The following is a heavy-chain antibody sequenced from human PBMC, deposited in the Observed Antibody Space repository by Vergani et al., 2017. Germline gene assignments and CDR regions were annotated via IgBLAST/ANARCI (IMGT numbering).Heavy chain of an antibody. D-gene: IGHD4-17*01. CDR2: IYYSGST. CDR1: GGSISSHY. Sequence: QVQLQESGPGLVKPSETLSLTCTVSGGSISSHYWSWIRQPPGKGLEWIGYIYYSGSTYYNPSLKSRVTISVDTSKNQFSLKLSSVTAADTAVYYCAREVPTTVTISYMDVWGKGTTVTVSS. CDR3: AREVPTTVTISYMDV. J-gene: IGHJ6*03. V-gene: IGHV4-30-4*08.